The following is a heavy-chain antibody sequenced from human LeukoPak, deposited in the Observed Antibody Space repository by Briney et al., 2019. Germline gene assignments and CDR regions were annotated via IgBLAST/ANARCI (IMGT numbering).Heavy chain of an antibody. Sequence: KPSETLSLTCTVSGGSISSYYWSWIRQPPGKGLEWIGYIYYSGSTNYNPSLKSRVTISVDTSKNQFSLKLSSATAADTAVYYCARGIRYFDSSMMSDYWGQGTLVTVSS. CDR3: ARGIRYFDSSMMSDY. J-gene: IGHJ4*02. V-gene: IGHV4-59*01. D-gene: IGHD3-9*01. CDR1: GGSISSYY. CDR2: IYYSGST.